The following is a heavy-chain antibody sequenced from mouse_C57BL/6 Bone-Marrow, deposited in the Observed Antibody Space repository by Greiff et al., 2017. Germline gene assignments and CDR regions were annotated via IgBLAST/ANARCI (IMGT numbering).Heavy chain of an antibody. Sequence: VQLQQSGAELVRPGTSVKMSCKASGYTFTNYWIGWAKQRPGHGLEWIGDIYPGGGYTNYNEKFKGKATLTADKSSSTAYMHVSSLTSEDSAIYYCAVGYFDYWGQGTTLTVSS. CDR3: AVGYFDY. V-gene: IGHV1-63*01. J-gene: IGHJ2*01. CDR1: GYTFTNYW. D-gene: IGHD3-3*01. CDR2: IYPGGGYT.